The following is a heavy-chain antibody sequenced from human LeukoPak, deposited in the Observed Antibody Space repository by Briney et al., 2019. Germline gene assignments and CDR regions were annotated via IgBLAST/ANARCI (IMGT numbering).Heavy chain of an antibody. CDR1: GGSISSYY. J-gene: IGHJ5*02. CDR3: ERDRLRIVGPAGRFDP. D-gene: IGHD1-26*01. Sequence: SETLSLTCAVSGGSISSYYWSWIRQPPGKGLEWIGYIYHSGSTNYNPSLKSRLTISVDTSKNQFSLKMTSVTAADTAVYYCERDRLRIVGPAGRFDPWGQGTLVTVSS. CDR2: IYHSGST. V-gene: IGHV4-59*12.